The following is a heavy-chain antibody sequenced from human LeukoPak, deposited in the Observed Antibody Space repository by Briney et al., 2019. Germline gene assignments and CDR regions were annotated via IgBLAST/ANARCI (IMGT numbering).Heavy chain of an antibody. Sequence: ASVKVSCKASGYTFTGYYMHWVRQAPGQGLEWMGWISAYNGNTNYAQKLQGRVTMTTDTSTSTAYMELRSLRSDDAAVYYCARDGFRGYSSSWPSPDYWGQGTLVTVSS. CDR1: GYTFTGYY. CDR2: ISAYNGNT. J-gene: IGHJ4*02. CDR3: ARDGFRGYSSSWPSPDY. V-gene: IGHV1-18*04. D-gene: IGHD6-13*01.